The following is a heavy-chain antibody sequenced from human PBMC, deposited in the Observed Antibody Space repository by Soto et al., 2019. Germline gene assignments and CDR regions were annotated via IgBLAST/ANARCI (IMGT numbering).Heavy chain of an antibody. V-gene: IGHV4-31*03. D-gene: IGHD2-21*02. CDR3: ARAYCGGDCYSEGVNWFDP. J-gene: IGHJ5*02. Sequence: QVQLQESGPGLMKTSQSLSLTCTVSGGSISTGGYYWSWIRQHPGKGLEWIGNIYYSGSTYYNPSLKSRVTISVDTSKNQFSLKLSSVTAADTAVYYCARAYCGGDCYSEGVNWFDPWGQGTLVTDSS. CDR1: GGSISTGGYY. CDR2: IYYSGST.